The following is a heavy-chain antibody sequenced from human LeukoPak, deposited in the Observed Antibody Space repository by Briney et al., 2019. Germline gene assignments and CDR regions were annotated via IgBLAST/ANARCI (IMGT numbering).Heavy chain of an antibody. CDR3: ASQPDYYDSSARYAFDI. Sequence: ASVKVSCKTSGYSFTGYYIHWVRQAPGQGLEWMGRINPNSGGPNYAQKFQGRVTMTRDTSISTAYMELSRLRSDDTAVYYCASQPDYYDSSARYAFDIWGQGTMVTVSS. D-gene: IGHD3-22*01. CDR1: GYSFTGYY. J-gene: IGHJ3*02. V-gene: IGHV1-2*06. CDR2: INPNSGGP.